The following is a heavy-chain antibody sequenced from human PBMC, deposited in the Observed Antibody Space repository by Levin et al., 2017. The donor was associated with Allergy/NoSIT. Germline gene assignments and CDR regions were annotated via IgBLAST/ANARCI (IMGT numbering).Heavy chain of an antibody. D-gene: IGHD3-22*01. CDR1: GFTVSSNY. Sequence: ASVKVSCAASGFTVSSNYMTWVRQAPGKGLEWVSLIHVDGATTYADSVRGRFTISRDNSRNTLHLQMNSLRVEDTAVYYCACDSSGSTKIWYFDLWGRGTLVTVSS. J-gene: IGHJ2*01. V-gene: IGHV3-53*01. CDR3: ACDSSGSTKIWYFDL. CDR2: IHVDGAT.